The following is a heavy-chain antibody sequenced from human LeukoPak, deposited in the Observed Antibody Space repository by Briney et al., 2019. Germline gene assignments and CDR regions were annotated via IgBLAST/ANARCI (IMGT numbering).Heavy chain of an antibody. Sequence: QAGGSLRLSCAASGFAFSSYNMNWVRQAPGKELEWISYIGSSGSPTHYADSVGGRFTISRDNAKNSLYLQMNSLRDEDTAVYFCARRPYSDTSGRLSDVWGQGTTVTVSS. J-gene: IGHJ6*02. CDR2: IGSSGSPT. V-gene: IGHV3-48*02. D-gene: IGHD3-22*01. CDR1: GFAFSSYN. CDR3: ARRPYSDTSGRLSDV.